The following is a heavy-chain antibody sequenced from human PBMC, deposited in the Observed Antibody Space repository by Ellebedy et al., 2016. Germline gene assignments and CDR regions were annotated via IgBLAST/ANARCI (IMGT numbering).Heavy chain of an antibody. V-gene: IGHV1-24*01. J-gene: IGHJ3*02. CDR3: ARGTFDYYVRMRFFDI. CDR2: FDPEDGET. CDR1: GYTLTELS. D-gene: IGHD3-10*02. Sequence: ASVKVSXXVSGYTLTELSMHWVRQAPGKGLEWMGGFDPEDGETIYAQKFQGRVTMTEDTSTDTAYMELSSLRSEDTAVYYCARGTFDYYVRMRFFDIWGQGTMVTVSS.